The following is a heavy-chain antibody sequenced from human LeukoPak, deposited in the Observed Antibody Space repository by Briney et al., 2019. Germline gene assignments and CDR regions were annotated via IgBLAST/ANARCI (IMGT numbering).Heavy chain of an antibody. CDR3: ARHKVGVTDDAFDI. D-gene: IGHD1-26*01. J-gene: IGHJ3*02. CDR1: GFSVRARPLR. V-gene: IGHV2-70*04. Sequence: SGPTLVNPPQTLTLTCTVSGFSVRARPLRVHWIRQPPGKALEWLSRIAWDDDKFYNTSLKTRLTISKDTSKNQVVLTLTNVDPEDTATYYCARHKVGVTDDAFDIWGQGTMVTVSS. CDR2: IAWDDDK.